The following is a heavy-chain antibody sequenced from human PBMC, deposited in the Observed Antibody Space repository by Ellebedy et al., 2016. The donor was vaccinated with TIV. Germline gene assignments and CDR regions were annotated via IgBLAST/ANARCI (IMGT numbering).Heavy chain of an antibody. CDR1: GFTFNDYY. J-gene: IGHJ5*02. Sequence: GGSLRLSXAASGFTFNDYYMSWIRQAPGKGLECVSYITSSSSYTNYADSVKGRFTISRDNAKNSLYLQMNSLRVEDTAVYYCARVVGRGCSTTSCRFDPWGQGTLVTVSS. D-gene: IGHD2-2*01. CDR3: ARVVGRGCSTTSCRFDP. V-gene: IGHV3-11*05. CDR2: ITSSSSYT.